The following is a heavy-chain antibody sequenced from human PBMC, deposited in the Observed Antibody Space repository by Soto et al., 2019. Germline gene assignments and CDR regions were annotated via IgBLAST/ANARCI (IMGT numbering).Heavy chain of an antibody. CDR3: ARGYGDYVRSLDY. CDR2: IGAYNGNT. Sequence: ASVKVSCKASGFTFTDYGITWVRQAPGQGLEWMGWIGAYNGNTNYAQKFQDRVTMTTDTSTSTAYMELRSLRSDDTAVYYCARGYGDYVRSLDYWGQGTLVTAPQ. CDR1: GFTFTDYG. V-gene: IGHV1-18*01. D-gene: IGHD4-17*01. J-gene: IGHJ4*02.